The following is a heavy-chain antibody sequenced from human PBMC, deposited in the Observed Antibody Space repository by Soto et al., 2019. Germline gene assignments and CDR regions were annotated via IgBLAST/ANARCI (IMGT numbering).Heavy chain of an antibody. J-gene: IGHJ4*02. D-gene: IGHD3-22*01. CDR2: IGTAGDT. CDR3: ARGRHFYDTSGYSPFFDC. CDR1: GFTFSNYD. Sequence: PGESLRLSCAASGFTFSNYDMHLVRQATGKGLEWVSAIGTAGDTYYPGSVKGRFTISRENAKNSLYLQINSLTAGDTAVYYCARGRHFYDTSGYSPFFDCWGQGT. V-gene: IGHV3-13*01.